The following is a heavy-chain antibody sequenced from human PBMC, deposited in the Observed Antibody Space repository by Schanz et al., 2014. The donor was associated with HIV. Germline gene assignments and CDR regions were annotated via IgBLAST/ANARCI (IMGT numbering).Heavy chain of an antibody. CDR2: IVPMLGKT. D-gene: IGHD3-16*01. V-gene: IGHV1-69*06. Sequence: QVQLVQSGAEVKKPGSSVKVSCKASGGTFSSSAISWVRQAPGQGLEWMGGIVPMLGKTRYAQKFQGRVTITADKSTSTAYMELSSLRSEDTAIYYCARHLPGGLFSPLNLWGQGTLVTVSS. CDR3: ARHLPGGLFSPLNL. CDR1: GGTFSSSA. J-gene: IGHJ5*02.